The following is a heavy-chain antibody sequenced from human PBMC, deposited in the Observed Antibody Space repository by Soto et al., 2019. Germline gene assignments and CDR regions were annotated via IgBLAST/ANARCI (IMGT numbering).Heavy chain of an antibody. J-gene: IGHJ4*02. V-gene: IGHV1-2*02. CDR3: ARSLQLWSDY. CDR1: GYTFTGYY. D-gene: IGHD5-18*01. CDR2: INPNSGGT. Sequence: GASVKVSFKASGYTFTGYYMHWLRQAPGQGLEWMGWINPNSGGTNYAQKFQGRVTMTRDTSISTAYMELSRLRSDDTAVYYCARSLQLWSDYWGQGTLVTVSS.